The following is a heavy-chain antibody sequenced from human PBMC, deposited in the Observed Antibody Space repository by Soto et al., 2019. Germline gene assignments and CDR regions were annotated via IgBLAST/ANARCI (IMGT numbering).Heavy chain of an antibody. CDR1: GGSISSYY. Sequence: SETLSLTCTVSGGSISSYYWSWIRQPPGKGLEWIGYIYYSGSTNYNPSPKSRVTISVDTPKNQFSLKLSSVTAADTAVYYCASHRYRLKFDYWGQGTLVTVSS. CDR2: IYYSGST. V-gene: IGHV4-59*08. J-gene: IGHJ4*02. D-gene: IGHD1-20*01. CDR3: ASHRYRLKFDY.